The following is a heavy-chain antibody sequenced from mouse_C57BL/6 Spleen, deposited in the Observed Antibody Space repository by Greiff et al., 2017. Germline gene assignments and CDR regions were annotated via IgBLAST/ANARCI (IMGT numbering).Heavy chain of an antibody. Sequence: QVQLQQSGAELVRPGASVTLSCKASGYTFTDYEMHWVKQTPVHGLEWIGAIDPETGGTAYNQKFKGKAILTADKSSSTAYMELRSLTSEDSAVYYCTPYGSSLYYFDYWGQGTTLTVYS. J-gene: IGHJ2*01. CDR1: GYTFTDYE. CDR2: IDPETGGT. V-gene: IGHV1-15*01. CDR3: TPYGSSLYYFDY. D-gene: IGHD1-1*01.